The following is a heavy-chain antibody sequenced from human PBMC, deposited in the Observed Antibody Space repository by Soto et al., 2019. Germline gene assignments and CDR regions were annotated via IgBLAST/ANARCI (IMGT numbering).Heavy chain of an antibody. D-gene: IGHD4-17*01. V-gene: IGHV3-23*01. CDR3: AKDEARSKTTVLDY. J-gene: IGHJ4*02. CDR1: GVTFSSYA. Sequence: GGSLRLSCAASGVTFSSYAMSWVRQAPGKGLEWVSAISGSGGSTYYADSVKGRFTISRDNSKNTLYLQMNSLRAEDTAVYYCAKDEARSKTTVLDYWGQGTLVTVSS. CDR2: ISGSGGST.